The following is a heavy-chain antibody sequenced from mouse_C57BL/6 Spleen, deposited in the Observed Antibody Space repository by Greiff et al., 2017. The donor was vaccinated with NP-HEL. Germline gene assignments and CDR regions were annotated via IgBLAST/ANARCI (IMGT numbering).Heavy chain of an antibody. V-gene: IGHV5-4*01. CDR1: GFTFSSYA. D-gene: IGHD4-1*01. Sequence: DVQLVESGGGLVKPGGSLKLSCAASGFTFSSYAMSWVRQTPEKRLEWVATISDGGSYTYYPDNVKGRCTISRDNAKNNLYLQMSHLKSEDTAIYYCASGPLTGTCFAYWGQGTLVTVSA. CDR2: ISDGGSYT. CDR3: ASGPLTGTCFAY. J-gene: IGHJ3*01.